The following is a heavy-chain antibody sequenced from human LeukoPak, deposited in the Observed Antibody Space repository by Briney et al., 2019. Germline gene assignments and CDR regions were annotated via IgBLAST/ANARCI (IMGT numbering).Heavy chain of an antibody. D-gene: IGHD4-17*01. V-gene: IGHV3-7*03. J-gene: IGHJ4*02. CDR1: GFTIRSYW. CDR2: INQDGSQK. CDR3: ARGNDYGDRVGIYFDY. Sequence: GGSLRLSCAASGFTIRSYWMSWVRQAPGKGLEWVANINQDGSQKYYVDSVKGRFTISRDSANNSLYLQINSLRAEDTAVYYCARGNDYGDRVGIYFDYWGQGTLVTVSS.